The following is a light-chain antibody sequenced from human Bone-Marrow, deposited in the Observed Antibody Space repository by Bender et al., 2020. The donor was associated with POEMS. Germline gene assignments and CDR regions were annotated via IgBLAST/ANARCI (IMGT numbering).Light chain of an antibody. CDR2: DDT. V-gene: IGLV2-23*01. CDR3: CSYAGSSAGV. CDR1: SRDIGTYNL. J-gene: IGLJ3*02. Sequence: QSALTQPASVSGSPGQSITISCTGTSRDIGTYNLVSWYQHEPGKAPKLIIYDDTQRPSGFSDLLCRSKSDNAASLTISGLQAEDEADYYCCSYAGSSAGVFGGGTKLTVL.